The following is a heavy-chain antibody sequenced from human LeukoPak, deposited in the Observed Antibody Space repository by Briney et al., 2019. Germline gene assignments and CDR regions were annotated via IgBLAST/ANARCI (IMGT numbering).Heavy chain of an antibody. Sequence: GGSLRLSCAASGFTVSSNYMSWVRQAPGKGLEWVSVIYSGGSTYYADSVKGRFTISRDNSKNTLYLQMNSLRAEDTAVYYCARDRYYYDSSGYGRMAYYYYYGMDVWGQGTTVTVSS. V-gene: IGHV3-66*01. CDR3: ARDRYYYDSSGYGRMAYYYYYGMDV. J-gene: IGHJ6*02. CDR2: IYSGGST. D-gene: IGHD3-22*01. CDR1: GFTVSSNY.